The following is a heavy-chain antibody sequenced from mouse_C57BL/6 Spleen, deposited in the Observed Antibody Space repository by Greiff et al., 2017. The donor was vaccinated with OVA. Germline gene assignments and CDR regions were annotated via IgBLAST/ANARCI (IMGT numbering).Heavy chain of an antibody. CDR2: INPGSGGT. CDR3: AREGDGNRAY. Sequence: QVQLKESGAELVRPGTSVKVSCKASGYAFTNYLIEWVKQRPGQGLEWIGVINPGSGGTKYNEKFKGKATLTADKSSSTAYMQLSSLTSEDSAVYFCAREGDGNRAYWGQGTLVTVSA. CDR1: GYAFTNYL. V-gene: IGHV1-54*01. D-gene: IGHD2-1*01. J-gene: IGHJ3*01.